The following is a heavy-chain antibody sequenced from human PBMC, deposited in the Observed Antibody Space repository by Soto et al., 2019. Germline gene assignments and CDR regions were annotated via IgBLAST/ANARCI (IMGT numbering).Heavy chain of an antibody. V-gene: IGHV4-59*08. Sequence: ETLSLTCTVSGGSISSYYWSWIRQPPGKGLEWIGYIYYSGSTNYNPSLKSRVTISVDTSKNQFSLKLSSVTAADTAVYYCANAKGYCSSTSCYYFDYWGQGTLVTVSS. CDR2: IYYSGST. J-gene: IGHJ4*02. D-gene: IGHD2-2*01. CDR3: ANAKGYCSSTSCYYFDY. CDR1: GGSISSYY.